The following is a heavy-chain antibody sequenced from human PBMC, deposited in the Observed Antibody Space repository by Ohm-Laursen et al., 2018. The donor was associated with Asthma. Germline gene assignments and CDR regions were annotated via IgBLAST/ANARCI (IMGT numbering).Heavy chain of an antibody. V-gene: IGHV3-74*01. CDR3: ARNFGDPQNPKWFDS. CDR1: GFTFSSYW. Sequence: GSLRLSCTASGFTFSSYWMHWVRQAPGKGLVWVSRINGDASSTTYADSVKGRFTISRDNAKNTLYLQMSSLRAADTAMYFCARNFGDPQNPKWFDSWGQGTLVTVSS. D-gene: IGHD3-10*01. J-gene: IGHJ5*01. CDR2: INGDASST.